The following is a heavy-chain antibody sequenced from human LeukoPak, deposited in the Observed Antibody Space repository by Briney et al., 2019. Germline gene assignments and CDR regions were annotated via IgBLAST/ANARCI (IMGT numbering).Heavy chain of an antibody. CDR3: ARGGGVRYSSSWYRYYFDY. CDR2: INHSGST. V-gene: IGHV4-34*01. D-gene: IGHD6-13*01. Sequence: PSETLSLTCAVYGGSFSGYYWSWIRQPPGKGLEWIGEINHSGSTNYNPSLKSRVTISVDTSKNQFSLKLSSVTAADTAVYYCARGGGVRYSSSWYRYYFDYRGQGTLVTVSS. CDR1: GGSFSGYY. J-gene: IGHJ4*02.